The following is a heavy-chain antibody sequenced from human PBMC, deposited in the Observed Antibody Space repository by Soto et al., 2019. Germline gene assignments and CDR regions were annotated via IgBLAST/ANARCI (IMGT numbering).Heavy chain of an antibody. D-gene: IGHD1-1*01. Sequence: EVQLVESGGGLVQPGGSLRLSCAASGFTFSSYAMHWVRQAPGKGLEYVSAISSNGGSTYYANSVKGRFTISRDNSKNTLYLQMGSLRAEYMAVYYCASSGLERYYYYYMDVWGKGTTVTVSS. CDR3: ASSGLERYYYYYMDV. V-gene: IGHV3-64*01. J-gene: IGHJ6*03. CDR1: GFTFSSYA. CDR2: ISSNGGST.